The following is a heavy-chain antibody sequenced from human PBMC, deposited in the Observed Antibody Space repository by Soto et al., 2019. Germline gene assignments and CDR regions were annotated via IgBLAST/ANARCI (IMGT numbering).Heavy chain of an antibody. V-gene: IGHV5-51*01. CDR3: ARGLQQLVPWFDS. J-gene: IGHJ5*01. Sequence: PGESLKISCRGSGYSFTTNWIGWVRQMPGKSLEWMGIIYPGDSDTRYSPSFQGQVTISADKSISTAYLQWSSLKASDTAMSYCARGLQQLVPWFDSCGQGTPVTVSS. CDR1: GYSFTTNW. CDR2: IYPGDSDT. D-gene: IGHD6-13*01.